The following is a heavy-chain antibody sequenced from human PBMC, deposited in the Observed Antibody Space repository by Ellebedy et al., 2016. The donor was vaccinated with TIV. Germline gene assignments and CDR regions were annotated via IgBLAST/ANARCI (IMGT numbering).Heavy chain of an antibody. CDR1: GGSVSSGSNY. CDR3: ARGSAVPTTVADY. Sequence: MPGGSLRLSCTVSGGSVSSGSNYWSWIRQPPGKGLEWLGYIYYSGSTNYNPSLKRRVSISVDTSTNQFSLKLSSVTAADTALYYCARGSAVPTTVADYWGQGTLVTVSS. D-gene: IGHD1-14*01. V-gene: IGHV4-61*01. J-gene: IGHJ4*02. CDR2: IYYSGST.